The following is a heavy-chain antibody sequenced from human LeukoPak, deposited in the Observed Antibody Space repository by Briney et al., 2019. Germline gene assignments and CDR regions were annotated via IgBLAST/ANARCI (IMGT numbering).Heavy chain of an antibody. D-gene: IGHD3-22*01. CDR2: INTNTGNP. Sequence: ASVKVSCKASGGTFSSYAISWVRQAPGQGLEWMGWINTNTGNPTYAQGFTGRFVFSLDTSVSTAYLQISSLKAEDTAVYYCARGRGYYDSSGLHDYWGQGTLVTVSS. CDR3: ARGRGYYDSSGLHDY. CDR1: GGTFSSYA. J-gene: IGHJ4*02. V-gene: IGHV7-4-1*02.